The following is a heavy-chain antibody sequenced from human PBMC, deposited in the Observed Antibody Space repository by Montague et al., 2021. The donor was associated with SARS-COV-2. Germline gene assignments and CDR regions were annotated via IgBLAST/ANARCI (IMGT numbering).Heavy chain of an antibody. CDR2: IYHSRST. CDR3: ARDITLGMDV. V-gene: IGHV4-4*02. Sequence: SETLSLTCSVSGHSIWSSDWWSWVRQPPGKGLEWIGEIYHSRSTTYNPSLNSRVAISVDKSKNQFSLKLTSVTAADTALYYCARDITLGMDVWGRGTTVTVSS. J-gene: IGHJ6*02. CDR1: GHSIWSSDW.